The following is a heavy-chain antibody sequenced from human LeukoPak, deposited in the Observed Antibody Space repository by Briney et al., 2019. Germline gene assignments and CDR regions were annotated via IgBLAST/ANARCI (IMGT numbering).Heavy chain of an antibody. CDR1: GFTFSDYY. CDR2: ISSSGSTI. V-gene: IGHV3-11*01. J-gene: IGHJ4*02. Sequence: GGSLRLSCAASGFTFSDYYMSWIRQAPGKGLEWVSYISSSGSTIYYADSVKGRFTISRDNAKNSLYLQMNSLRAEDTAVYYCARDRYSGSYPLDYWGQGTLVIVSS. CDR3: ARDRYSGSYPLDY. D-gene: IGHD1-26*01.